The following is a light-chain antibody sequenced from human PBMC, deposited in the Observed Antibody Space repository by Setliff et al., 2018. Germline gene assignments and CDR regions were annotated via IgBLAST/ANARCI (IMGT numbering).Light chain of an antibody. V-gene: IGKV1-9*01. Sequence: DIQLTQSPSFLSASVGDRVIITCRASQDISNFFAWYQQKPGKAPKILIWGASHLQSGVPSRFSGDRSGAEYTLTINFLQPEDFATYYCQQLISVPLTFGGGTKV. J-gene: IGKJ4*01. CDR2: GAS. CDR1: QDISNF. CDR3: QQLISVPLT.